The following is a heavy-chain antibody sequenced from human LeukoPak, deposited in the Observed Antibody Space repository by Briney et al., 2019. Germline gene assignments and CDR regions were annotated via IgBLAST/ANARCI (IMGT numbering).Heavy chain of an antibody. CDR1: GGSISSSNW. Sequence: SGTLSLTCAVSGGSISSSNWWSWVRQPPGKGLEWIGEIYHSGSTNYNPSLKSRVTISVDKSKNQFSLKLSSVTAADTAAYYCARHRGYCSGGSCYRYYYYMDVWGKGTTVTVSS. D-gene: IGHD2-15*01. V-gene: IGHV4-4*02. CDR2: IYHSGST. J-gene: IGHJ6*03. CDR3: ARHRGYCSGGSCYRYYYYMDV.